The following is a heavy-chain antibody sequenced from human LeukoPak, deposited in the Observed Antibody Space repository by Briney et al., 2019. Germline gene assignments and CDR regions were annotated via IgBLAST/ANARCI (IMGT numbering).Heavy chain of an antibody. J-gene: IGHJ4*02. V-gene: IGHV3-30*18. Sequence: PGRSLRLSCAASGFTFSSYGMHWVRQAPGKGLEWVAVISYDGSNKYYADSVKGRFTISRDNSKNTLYLQMNSLRAEDTAVYYCAKDRYYYDSSGYPLDYWGQGTLVTVSS. CDR3: AKDRYYYDSSGYPLDY. D-gene: IGHD3-22*01. CDR1: GFTFSSYG. CDR2: ISYDGSNK.